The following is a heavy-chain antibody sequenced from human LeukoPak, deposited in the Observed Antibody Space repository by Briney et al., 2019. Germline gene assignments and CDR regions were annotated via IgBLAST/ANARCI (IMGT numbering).Heavy chain of an antibody. J-gene: IGHJ4*02. D-gene: IGHD3-22*01. Sequence: PSETLSLTCTVSGGSISSSSYYWDWIRQPPGKGLEWVGSIYYSGSTYYNPSLKSRVTISVDTSKNQFSLKLSSVTAADTAVYYCARKPIVNSAWYYFDYWGQGTLVTVSS. CDR1: GGSISSSSYY. CDR3: ARKPIVNSAWYYFDY. CDR2: IYYSGST. V-gene: IGHV4-39*07.